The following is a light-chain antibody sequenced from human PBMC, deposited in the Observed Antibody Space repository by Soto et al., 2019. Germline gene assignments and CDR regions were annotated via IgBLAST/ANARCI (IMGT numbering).Light chain of an antibody. CDR3: QQYGSSPGT. Sequence: EIVLTQSPGTLSLSPGERATLSCRASQSVSSSYLAWYQQKPGQAPRLLIYGASSRATGIPDRFSGSGSGTHFTLSISRLETEDLAVYYCQQYGSSPGTFGQGTKVEIK. J-gene: IGKJ1*01. CDR2: GAS. V-gene: IGKV3-20*01. CDR1: QSVSSSY.